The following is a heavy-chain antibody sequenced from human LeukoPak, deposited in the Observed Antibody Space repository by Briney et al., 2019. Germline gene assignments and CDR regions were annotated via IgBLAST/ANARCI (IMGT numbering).Heavy chain of an antibody. Sequence: GGSLRLSCAASGFTFSSYAMSWVRQAPGKGLEWVSAISGSGGSTYYADSVKGWFTISRDNSKNTLYLQMNSLRAEDTAVYYCAKQYSSGSFHFDYWGQGTLVTVSS. D-gene: IGHD6-19*01. CDR3: AKQYSSGSFHFDY. V-gene: IGHV3-23*01. CDR1: GFTFSSYA. CDR2: ISGSGGST. J-gene: IGHJ4*02.